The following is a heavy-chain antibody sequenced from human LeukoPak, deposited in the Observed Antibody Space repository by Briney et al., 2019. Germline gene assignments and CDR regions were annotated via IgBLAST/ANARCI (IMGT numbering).Heavy chain of an antibody. CDR1: GYTFTSYG. V-gene: IGHV1-18*01. J-gene: IGHJ4*02. CDR3: ARVDIVATSSDY. CDR2: ISTYNGNT. Sequence: ASVKVSCKASGYTFTSYGISWVRQAPGQGLEWMGWISTYNGNTNYAQKVQGRVTMTTDTSTSTAYMELRSLRSDDTAVYYCARVDIVATSSDYWGQGTLVTVSS. D-gene: IGHD5-12*01.